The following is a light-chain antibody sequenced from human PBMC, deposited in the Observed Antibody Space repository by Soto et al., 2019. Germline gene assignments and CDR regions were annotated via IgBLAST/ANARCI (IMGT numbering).Light chain of an antibody. V-gene: IGLV1-40*01. Sequence: SLRTQPPSVSVAPGQRVTISCSGSSSNIGAGYDVNWYRQLPGTAPKLLIYGNSDRPSGVPDRFSGSKSGTSASLAITGLQAEDEADYFCQSYDRSLRTYVFGTGTKVTVL. CDR3: QSYDRSLRTYV. CDR1: SSNIGAGYD. CDR2: GNS. J-gene: IGLJ1*01.